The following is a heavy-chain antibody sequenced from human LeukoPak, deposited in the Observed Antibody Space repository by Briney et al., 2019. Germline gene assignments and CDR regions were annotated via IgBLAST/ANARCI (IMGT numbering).Heavy chain of an antibody. V-gene: IGHV3-48*01. CDR2: ISSDSSTI. CDR1: GFTFSSYG. J-gene: IGHJ4*02. CDR3: AKSFGYSRSWFDY. Sequence: GGSLRLSCAASGFTFSSYGMNWVRQAPGKGLEWVSYISSDSSTIYYADSVKGRFTISRDNAKNSLYLQMNSLRAEDTAVYYCAKSFGYSRSWFDYWGQGTPVTVSS. D-gene: IGHD6-13*01.